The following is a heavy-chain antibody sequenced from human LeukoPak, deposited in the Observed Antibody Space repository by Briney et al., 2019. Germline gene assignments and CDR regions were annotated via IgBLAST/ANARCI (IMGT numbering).Heavy chain of an antibody. D-gene: IGHD6-19*01. CDR3: ATLARPDIAVAGTGGDY. CDR2: FDPEDGET. Sequence: ASVKVSCKVSGHTLTELSMHWVRQAPGKGLEWMGGFDPEDGETIYAQKFQGRVTMTEDTSTDTAYMELSSLRSEDTAVYYCATLARPDIAVAGTGGDYWGQGTLVSVSS. CDR1: GHTLTELS. J-gene: IGHJ4*02. V-gene: IGHV1-24*01.